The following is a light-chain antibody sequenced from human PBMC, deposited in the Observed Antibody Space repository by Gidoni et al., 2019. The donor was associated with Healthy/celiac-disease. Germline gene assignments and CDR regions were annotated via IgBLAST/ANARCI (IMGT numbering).Light chain of an antibody. Sequence: EIVLTQSPGTLSLSPGESATLSCRASQSVSSSYLAWYQQKPGQAPRLLISGASRRATGIPDRFSGSGSGTDFTLTISRLEPEDFAVYYCQQYGSSPRTFGQGTKVEIK. V-gene: IGKV3-20*01. CDR3: QQYGSSPRT. CDR1: QSVSSSY. J-gene: IGKJ1*01. CDR2: GAS.